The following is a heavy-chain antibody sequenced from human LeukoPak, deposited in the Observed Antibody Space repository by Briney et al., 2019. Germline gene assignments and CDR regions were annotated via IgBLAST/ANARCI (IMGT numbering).Heavy chain of an antibody. Sequence: GGSLRLSCAASGFTFSSYAMSWVRQAPGKGLEWVSAISGSGDSTYYADSVKGRFTISRDNSKNTLYLQMNSLRAEDTAVYYCAKLYGAGYDFWSGYSYYFDYWGQGTLVTVSS. D-gene: IGHD3-3*01. J-gene: IGHJ4*02. CDR3: AKLYGAGYDFWSGYSYYFDY. V-gene: IGHV3-23*01. CDR2: ISGSGDST. CDR1: GFTFSSYA.